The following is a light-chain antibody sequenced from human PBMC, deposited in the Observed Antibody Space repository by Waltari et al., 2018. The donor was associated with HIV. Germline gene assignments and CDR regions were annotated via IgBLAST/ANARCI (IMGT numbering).Light chain of an antibody. J-gene: IGKJ2*03. Sequence: DIQLTQSPPFLSASVGARITITCRASQGISSYLTWYQQQPGTVPQLLIYAASTLQSGVPSRFSGSISGTEFTLTISSLQPEDFGTYYCQQLYTYPYSFGQGTKLEI. CDR3: QQLYTYPYS. CDR2: AAS. CDR1: QGISSY. V-gene: IGKV1-9*01.